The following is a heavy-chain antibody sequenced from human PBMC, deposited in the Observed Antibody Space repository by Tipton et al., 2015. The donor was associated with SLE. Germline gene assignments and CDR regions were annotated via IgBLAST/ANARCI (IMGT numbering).Heavy chain of an antibody. CDR1: GGSFSGYY. J-gene: IGHJ4*02. CDR3: ASDHYYGSGSLPY. V-gene: IGHV4-34*01. D-gene: IGHD3-10*01. Sequence: TLSLTCAVYGGSFSGYYWSWIRQPPGKGLEWIGEINHSGSTNYNPSLKSRVTISVDTSKNQFSLKLSSVTAADTAVYYCASDHYYGSGSLPYWGQGTLVTVSS. CDR2: INHSGST.